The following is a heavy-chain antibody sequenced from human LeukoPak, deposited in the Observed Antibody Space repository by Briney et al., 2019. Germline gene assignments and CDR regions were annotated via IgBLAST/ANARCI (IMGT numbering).Heavy chain of an antibody. CDR3: ARAESYYDSSGYPFDY. CDR1: GGTFSSYA. CDR2: IIPIFGTA. Sequence: GASVKVSCKASGGTFSSYAISWVRQAPGQGLEWMGGIIPIFGTANYAQKFQGRVTITADESTSTAYMELSSLRAEDTAVYYCARAESYYDSSGYPFDYWGQGTLVTVSS. J-gene: IGHJ4*02. D-gene: IGHD3-22*01. V-gene: IGHV1-69*13.